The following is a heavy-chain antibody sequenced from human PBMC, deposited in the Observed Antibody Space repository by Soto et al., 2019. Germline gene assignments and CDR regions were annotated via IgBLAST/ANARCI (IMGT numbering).Heavy chain of an antibody. V-gene: IGHV4-39*07. Sequence: SETLSRTRTFSCCSNSNNCYYWGWNGQPPGKGLEWIGSIYYSGSTYYNPSLKSRVTISVDTSKNQFSLKLSSVTAADTAVHYCAREVVVGMDAWGQGTTVT. CDR1: CCSNSNNCYY. CDR2: IYYSGST. D-gene: IGHD2-15*01. J-gene: IGHJ6*02. CDR3: AREVVVGMDA.